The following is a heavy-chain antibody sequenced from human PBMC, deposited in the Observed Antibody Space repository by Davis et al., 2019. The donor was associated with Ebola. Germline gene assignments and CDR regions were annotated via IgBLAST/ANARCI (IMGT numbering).Heavy chain of an antibody. V-gene: IGHV3-30-3*01. CDR3: ARERDIVLMVYAKNYYYYGMDV. Sequence: GGSLRLSCAASGVTFSSYAMHWVCQAPGKGLEWVAVISYDGSNKYYADSVKGRFTISRDNSKNTLYLQMNSLRAEYTAVYYCARERDIVLMVYAKNYYYYGMDVWGQGTTVTVSS. CDR1: GVTFSSYA. J-gene: IGHJ6*02. D-gene: IGHD2-8*01. CDR2: ISYDGSNK.